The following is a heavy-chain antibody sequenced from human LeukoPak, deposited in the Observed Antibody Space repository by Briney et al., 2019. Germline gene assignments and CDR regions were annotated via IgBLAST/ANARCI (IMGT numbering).Heavy chain of an antibody. CDR3: ARDRFSGYLLYYFDY. CDR1: GFTFSSYW. D-gene: IGHD3-22*01. V-gene: IGHV3-7*01. CDR2: IKQDGSEK. J-gene: IGHJ4*02. Sequence: PGGSLRLSCAASGFTFSSYWMSWVRQAPGKGLEWVANIKQDGSEKYYVDSVKGRFTISRDNAKNSLYLQMNGLRAEDTAAYYCARDRFSGYLLYYFDYWGQGTLVTVSS.